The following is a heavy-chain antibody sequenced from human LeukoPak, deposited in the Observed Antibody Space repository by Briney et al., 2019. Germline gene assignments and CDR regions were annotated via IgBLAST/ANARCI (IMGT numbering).Heavy chain of an antibody. Sequence: GGSLRLSCAASGFTFSSYGMHWVRQAPGKGLEWVAVISHDGSNKYYADSVKGRFTISRDNSKNTLYLQMNSLRAEDTAVYYCAKERSYYDSSGYPDYWGQGTLVTVSS. CDR2: ISHDGSNK. CDR1: GFTFSSYG. V-gene: IGHV3-30*18. D-gene: IGHD3-22*01. CDR3: AKERSYYDSSGYPDY. J-gene: IGHJ4*02.